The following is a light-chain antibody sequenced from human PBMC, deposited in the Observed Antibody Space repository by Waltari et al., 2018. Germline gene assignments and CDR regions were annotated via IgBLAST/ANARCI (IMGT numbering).Light chain of an antibody. J-gene: IGLJ2*01. CDR3: SSYTSLTNLFVV. CDR1: TSDIGDYNY. V-gene: IGLV2-14*03. Sequence: QSALTQPSSVSGSPGQSITISCTGSTSDIGDYNYVSWYQQHPGKAPKLVIYDVNNRPAGISYRFSGSKAGNTASLAISGLQAEDEADYYCSSYTSLTNLFVVFGGGTKVTVL. CDR2: DVN.